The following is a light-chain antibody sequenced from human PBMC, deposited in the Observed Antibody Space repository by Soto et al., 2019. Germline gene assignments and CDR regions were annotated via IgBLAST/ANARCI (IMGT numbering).Light chain of an antibody. CDR2: GAS. CDR1: QSISSN. J-gene: IGKJ3*01. V-gene: IGKV3-15*01. Sequence: IVMTQSPDTLSVSPGERATLSCRASQSISSNLAWYQQRPGQAPRLLVYGASTRATGVPARFSGSGSGTEFTLNISSLQSEDFALYYCQQYDSWPPLFTFGPGTKVDLK. CDR3: QQYDSWPPLFT.